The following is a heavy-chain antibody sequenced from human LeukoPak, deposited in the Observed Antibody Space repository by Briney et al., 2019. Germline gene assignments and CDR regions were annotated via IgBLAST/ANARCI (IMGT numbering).Heavy chain of an antibody. CDR2: IYYSGST. CDR3: ARVIAVAGGVPPRYFDY. Sequence: PSETLSLTCTVSSGSISSYYWSWIRKPPGKGLGWIGYIYYSGSTNYNPSLKSRVTISVDTSKNQFSLRLNSVTAADTAVYYCARVIAVAGGVPPRYFDYWGQGTLVTVSS. V-gene: IGHV4-59*01. D-gene: IGHD6-19*01. J-gene: IGHJ4*02. CDR1: SGSISSYY.